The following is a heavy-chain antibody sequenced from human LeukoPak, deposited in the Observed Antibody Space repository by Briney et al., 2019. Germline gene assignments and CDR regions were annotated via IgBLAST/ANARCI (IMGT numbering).Heavy chain of an antibody. CDR3: AKVGAISGVDY. CDR1: GGSISSSSYY. V-gene: IGHV4-39*07. J-gene: IGHJ4*02. CDR2: IYYSGST. Sequence: PSETLSLTCTVSGGSISSSSYYWGWIRQPPGKELQWIGSIYYSGSTYYNPSLKSRVTISVDTSKNQFSLKLSSVTAADTAIYYCAKVGAISGVDYWGQGTLVTVSS. D-gene: IGHD3-10*01.